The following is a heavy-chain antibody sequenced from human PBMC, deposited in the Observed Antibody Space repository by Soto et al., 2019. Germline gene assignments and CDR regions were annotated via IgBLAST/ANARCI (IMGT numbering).Heavy chain of an antibody. D-gene: IGHD2-8*01. CDR3: AISEWVY. V-gene: IGHV3-30*03. CDR1: GFTFSSYG. J-gene: IGHJ4*02. Sequence: GGSLRLSSAASGFTFSSYGMHWVRQAPGKGLEWVAVISYDGSNKYYADSVKGRFTISRDNSKNTLYLQMNSLRAEDTAVYYCAISEWVYWGQVTLFTASS. CDR2: ISYDGSNK.